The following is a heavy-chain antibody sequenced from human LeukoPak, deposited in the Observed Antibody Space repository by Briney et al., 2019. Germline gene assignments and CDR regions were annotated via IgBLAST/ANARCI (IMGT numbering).Heavy chain of an antibody. D-gene: IGHD5-18*01. Sequence: SQTLPLTCVISGDSVSSNSAAWNWIRQSPSRGLEWLGRTYYRSKWHYDYAVSVKSRITINPDTSKNQFSLHLDSVTPEDTAVYYCAGYSYGVRPSWGQGTLVSVSS. CDR2: TYYRSKWHY. J-gene: IGHJ5*02. CDR1: GDSVSSNSAA. CDR3: AGYSYGVRPS. V-gene: IGHV6-1*01.